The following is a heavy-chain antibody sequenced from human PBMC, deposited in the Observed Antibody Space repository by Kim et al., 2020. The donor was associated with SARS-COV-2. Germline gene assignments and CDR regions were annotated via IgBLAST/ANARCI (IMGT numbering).Heavy chain of an antibody. CDR1: GYTFTSYG. D-gene: IGHD3-3*01. CDR3: ARFNPRFWSGNNWFDP. V-gene: IGHV1-18*04. CDR2: ISAYNGNT. J-gene: IGHJ5*02. Sequence: ASVKVSCKASGYTFTSYGISWVRQAPGQGLEWMGWISAYNGNTNYAQKLQGRVTMTTDTSTSTAYMELRSLRSDDTAVYYCARFNPRFWSGNNWFDPWGQGTLVTVSS.